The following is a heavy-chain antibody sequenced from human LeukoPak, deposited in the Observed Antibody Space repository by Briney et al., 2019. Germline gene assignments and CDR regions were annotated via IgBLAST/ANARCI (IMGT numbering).Heavy chain of an antibody. V-gene: IGHV1-18*01. CDR3: ATGGGSSWFQEYYYYGIDV. D-gene: IGHD6-13*01. CDR2: ISAYNGNT. CDR1: GYTFTSYG. J-gene: IGHJ6*02. Sequence: ASVKVSCKASGYTFTSYGISWVRQAPGQGLEWMGWISAYNGNTNYAQKLQGRVTMTTDTSTSTAYMELRGLRSDDTAVYYCATGGGSSWFQEYYYYGIDVWGQGTTVTVSS.